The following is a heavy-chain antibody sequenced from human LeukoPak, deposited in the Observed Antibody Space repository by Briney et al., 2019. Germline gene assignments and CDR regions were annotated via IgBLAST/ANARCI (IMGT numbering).Heavy chain of an antibody. CDR2: TSHSGST. CDR1: GDSISSYY. CDR3: ARHYGP. Sequence: SETLSLTCIVSGDSISSYYWSWIRQPPGKGLEWIGYTSHSGSTNSNPYLKSRVTISVDTSKNQFSLTLSSVTAADTAMYYCARHYGPWGQGTLVTVSS. V-gene: IGHV4-59*01. D-gene: IGHD3-16*01. J-gene: IGHJ5*02.